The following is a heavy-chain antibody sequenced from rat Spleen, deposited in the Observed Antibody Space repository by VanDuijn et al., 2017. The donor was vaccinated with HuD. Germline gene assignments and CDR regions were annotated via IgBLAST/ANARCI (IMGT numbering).Heavy chain of an antibody. J-gene: IGHJ2*01. CDR3: ARRHYGYTDYFDY. CDR2: ISTGGGNT. Sequence: EVQLVESDGGLVQPGRSLKLSCAASGFTFSNYYMAWVRQAPTKGLEWVAYISTGGGNTYYRDSVKGRFTISRDNAKSTLSLQMDSLRSEDTATYYCARRHYGYTDYFDYWGQGVMVTVSS. V-gene: IGHV5-25*01. D-gene: IGHD1-9*01. CDR1: GFTFSNYY.